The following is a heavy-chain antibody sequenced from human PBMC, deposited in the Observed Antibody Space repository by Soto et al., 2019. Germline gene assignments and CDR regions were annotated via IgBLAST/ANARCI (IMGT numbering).Heavy chain of an antibody. CDR3: ARENDCNGCSCRINWFDP. D-gene: IGHD2-15*01. J-gene: IGHJ5*02. CDR2: VIGANGNT. V-gene: IGHV1-3*01. Sequence: QVQLVQSGAEVKEPGASVRISCEASGYSITTYAIHWVRQAAGQRPEWMGWVIGANGNTKYSQKFQGRVIISRVTLTNTAHMELSSLRSEDTAVYYCARENDCNGCSCRINWFDPWGQGTLVTVS. CDR1: GYSITTYA.